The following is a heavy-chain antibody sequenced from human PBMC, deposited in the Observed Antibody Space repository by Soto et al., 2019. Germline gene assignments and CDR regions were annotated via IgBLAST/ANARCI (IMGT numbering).Heavy chain of an antibody. CDR3: ARVSHDSSGYSTEPYYYYGMDV. CDR2: ISSSGRTI. D-gene: IGHD3-22*01. J-gene: IGHJ6*02. V-gene: IGHV3-48*04. Sequence: PGGSLRLSCAASGFTFSSYSMNWVRQAPGKGLEWVSYISSSGRTIYYADSVKGRFNISRDNAKNSLYLQMNSLRAEDTAVYYCARVSHDSSGYSTEPYYYYGMDVWGQGTTVTVSS. CDR1: GFTFSSYS.